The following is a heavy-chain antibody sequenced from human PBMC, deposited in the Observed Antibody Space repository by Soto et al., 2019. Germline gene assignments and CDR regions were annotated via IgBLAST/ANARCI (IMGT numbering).Heavy chain of an antibody. CDR2: LIPMFGTA. V-gene: IGHV1-69*18. J-gene: IGHJ6*02. CDR3: ARAVVLTFTRYYDMDV. CDR1: GGTFSCYS. D-gene: IGHD3-22*01. Sequence: QVQLVQSGAEVKTPGSSVKVSCKASGGTFSCYSINWVRQAPGQGLEWMGRLIPMFGTADYAQRFQGRVTLTADESSNTASMEVTNLTSDDTAVYYCARAVVLTFTRYYDMDVWGQGTTVTVSS.